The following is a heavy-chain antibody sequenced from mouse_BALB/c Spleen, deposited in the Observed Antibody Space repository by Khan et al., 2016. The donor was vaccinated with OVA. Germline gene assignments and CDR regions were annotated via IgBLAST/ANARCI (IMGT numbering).Heavy chain of an antibody. D-gene: IGHD2-2*01. CDR1: GYTFTDYY. CDR2: IYPGSGNT. J-gene: IGHJ2*01. Sequence: QVQLKESGTELTRPGASVKLSCKASGYTFTDYYITWVKQRTGQGLEWIGEIYPGSGNTYYNEKFKGKATLTADKSSNTAYMQLRSLTSEDSAVYFCARMDTTSLDYWGQDTTLTVSS. CDR3: ARMDTTSLDY. V-gene: IGHV1-77*01.